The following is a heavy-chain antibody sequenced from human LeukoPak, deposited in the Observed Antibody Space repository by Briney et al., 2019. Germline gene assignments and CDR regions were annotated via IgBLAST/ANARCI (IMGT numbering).Heavy chain of an antibody. Sequence: SETLSLTCTVSGGSISSYYWSWIRQPAGKGLEWIGRIYTSGSTNYNPSLKSRVTMSVDTSKNQFSLKLSSVTAADTAVYYCAVERDSSSSFDPWGQGILVTVSS. CDR2: IYTSGST. V-gene: IGHV4-4*07. CDR3: AVERDSSSSFDP. J-gene: IGHJ5*02. CDR1: GGSISSYY. D-gene: IGHD6-13*01.